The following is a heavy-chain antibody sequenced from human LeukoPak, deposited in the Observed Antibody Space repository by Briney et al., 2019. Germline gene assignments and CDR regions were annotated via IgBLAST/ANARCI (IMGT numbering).Heavy chain of an antibody. CDR2: IYYSGST. CDR3: ASRRGYSYGYWY. CDR1: GGSISSSSYY. D-gene: IGHD5-18*01. J-gene: IGHJ4*02. Sequence: SETLSLTCTVSGGSISSSSYYWGWIRQPPGKGLEWIGSIYYSGSTYYNPSLKSRVTISVDTSKNQFSLKLSSVTAADTAVYYCASRRGYSYGYWYWGQGTLVTVSS. V-gene: IGHV4-39*01.